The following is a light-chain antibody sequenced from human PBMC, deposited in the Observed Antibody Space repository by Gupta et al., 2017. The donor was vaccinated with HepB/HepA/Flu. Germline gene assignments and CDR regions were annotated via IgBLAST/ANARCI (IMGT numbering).Light chain of an antibody. V-gene: IGKV1-33*01. CDR1: QDINNY. Sequence: DIQMTQSPSSLSASVGDRVTITCQASQDINNYLNWYQRRPGKAPKLLIYVASNLETGVPSRFSGSGSGTDFSVTISSLQPEDIATYYCQQYDDLPYTFGQGTKLEIK. CDR2: VAS. J-gene: IGKJ2*01. CDR3: QQYDDLPYT.